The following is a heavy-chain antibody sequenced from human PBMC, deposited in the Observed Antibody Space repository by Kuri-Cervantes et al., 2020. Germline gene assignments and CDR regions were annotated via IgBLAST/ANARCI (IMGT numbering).Heavy chain of an antibody. CDR2: IYYSGST. Sequence: ESLKISCTVSGGSISSSSYYWGWIRQPPGKGPEWIGSIYYSGSTYYNPSLKSRVTISVDTSKNQFSLKLSSVTAADTAVYYCARHVLRYFHTDYWGQGTLVTVSS. V-gene: IGHV4-39*01. CDR1: GGSISSSSYY. J-gene: IGHJ4*02. CDR3: ARHVLRYFHTDY. D-gene: IGHD3-9*01.